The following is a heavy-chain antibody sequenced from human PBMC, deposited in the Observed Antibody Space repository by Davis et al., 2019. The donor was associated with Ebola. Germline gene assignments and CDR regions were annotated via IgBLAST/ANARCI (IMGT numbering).Heavy chain of an antibody. V-gene: IGHV1-8*01. CDR3: ARGMGLTALGGLYFYSYAMDV. CDR1: GYTFTSYD. Sequence: ASVKVSCKASGYTFTSYDINWVRQATGQGLEWMGWMNPNSGSTGYTQKFQGRVTMTRNTSLSTAYMELGSLRSEDTAVYYCARGMGLTALGGLYFYSYAMDVWGKGTTVSVSS. D-gene: IGHD4/OR15-4a*01. J-gene: IGHJ6*04. CDR2: MNPNSGST.